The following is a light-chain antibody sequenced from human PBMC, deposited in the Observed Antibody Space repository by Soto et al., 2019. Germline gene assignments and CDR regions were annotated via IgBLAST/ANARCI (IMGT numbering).Light chain of an antibody. Sequence: IQLTQSPSSLSASVGDRVTITCRASQGISNYLAWYQQKPVKTPRLLIYGATTLQSGVPSWVGGSGSGTVYALTISSLKPDDFETDDCQELKSYVYFGQSTRLESK. CDR1: QGISNY. V-gene: IGKV1-9*01. CDR3: QELKSYVY. J-gene: IGKJ5*01. CDR2: GAT.